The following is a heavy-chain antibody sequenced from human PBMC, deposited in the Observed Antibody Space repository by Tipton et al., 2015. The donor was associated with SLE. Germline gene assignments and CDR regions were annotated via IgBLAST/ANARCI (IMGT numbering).Heavy chain of an antibody. V-gene: IGHV4-59*01. J-gene: IGHJ6*02. CDR1: GGSISSYW. CDR2: IYYSGSS. Sequence: LRLSCTVSGGSISSYWWNWIRQPPGKGLEWIGHIYYSGSSNHNPSLKSRVTILVDTSKNQFSLKLSSVTAADTAVYYCARDVFTNYYYYGMDVWGQGTTVTVSS. CDR3: ARDVFTNYYYYGMDV.